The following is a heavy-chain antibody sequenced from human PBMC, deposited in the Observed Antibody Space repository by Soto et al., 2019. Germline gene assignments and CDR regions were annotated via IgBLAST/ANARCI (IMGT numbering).Heavy chain of an antibody. Sequence: GGSLRLSCAASGFTFSRHGMHWVRQAPGKGLEWVAIIWYDGSKEYYADSVRGRFTISRDNSKNTLYLQMSSLRVDDTAVNYCARDYTSTGYWLVYWGQGALVTVSS. D-gene: IGHD6-25*01. CDR1: GFTFSRHG. CDR2: IWYDGSKE. J-gene: IGHJ4*02. CDR3: ARDYTSTGYWLVY. V-gene: IGHV3-33*01.